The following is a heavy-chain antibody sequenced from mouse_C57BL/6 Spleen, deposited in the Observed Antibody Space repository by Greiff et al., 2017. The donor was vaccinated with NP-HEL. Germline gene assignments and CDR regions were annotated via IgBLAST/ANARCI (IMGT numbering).Heavy chain of an antibody. D-gene: IGHD2-2*01. Sequence: EVQLQQSGPELVKPGASVKISCKASGYTFTDYYMNWVKQSHGKSLEWIGDINPNNGGTSYNQKFKGKATLTVDKSSSTAYMELRSLTSADSAVYYCARPWLPTWFAYWGQGTLVTVSA. CDR1: GYTFTDYY. CDR2: INPNNGGT. J-gene: IGHJ3*01. CDR3: ARPWLPTWFAY. V-gene: IGHV1-26*01.